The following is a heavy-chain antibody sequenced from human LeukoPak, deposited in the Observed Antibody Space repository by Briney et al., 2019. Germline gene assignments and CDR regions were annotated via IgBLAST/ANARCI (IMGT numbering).Heavy chain of an antibody. J-gene: IGHJ4*02. V-gene: IGHV3-30-3*01. CDR1: EFTFSSYA. CDR2: ISYNGNNK. D-gene: IGHD3-22*01. Sequence: QPGRSLRLSCAASEFTFSSYAMHWVRQAPGKGLEWVAVISYNGNNKYYADSVKVRFTISRDNSQNPLYLQMNSLRAEDTAVYYCARDPVQGDSSGYTEYYFDYWGQRALGTVSS. CDR3: ARDPVQGDSSGYTEYYFDY.